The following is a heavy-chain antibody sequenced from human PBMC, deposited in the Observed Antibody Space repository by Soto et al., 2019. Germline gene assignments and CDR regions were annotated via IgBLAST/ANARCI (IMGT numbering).Heavy chain of an antibody. Sequence: QVQLQESGPGLVKPSETLSLTCTVSGGSISSYYWSWIRQPPGKGLEWIGYIYYSGSTNYNPSLKSRVTISVDTSKNQFSLKLSSVTAADTAVYYCARHYYDSSGYYYYFDYWGQGTLVTVSS. CDR3: ARHYYDSSGYYYYFDY. D-gene: IGHD3-22*01. V-gene: IGHV4-59*01. CDR2: IYYSGST. J-gene: IGHJ4*02. CDR1: GGSISSYY.